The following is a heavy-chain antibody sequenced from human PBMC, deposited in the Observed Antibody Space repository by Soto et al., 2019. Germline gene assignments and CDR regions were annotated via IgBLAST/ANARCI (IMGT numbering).Heavy chain of an antibody. CDR2: ISVNGAFT. CDR3: AQKDRLDYYNIGGPMDD. CDR1: GFTFSSYA. D-gene: IGHD3-10*01. V-gene: IGHV3-23*01. J-gene: IGHJ4*02. Sequence: GGSLRLSCVASGFTFSSYAMNWVRQAPGKGLEWVSAISVNGAFTYYADSVKGRFTISRDNSKNTLYLQMNSLRAEDTAVYYCAQKDRLDYYNIGGPMDDWGQGALVTGSS.